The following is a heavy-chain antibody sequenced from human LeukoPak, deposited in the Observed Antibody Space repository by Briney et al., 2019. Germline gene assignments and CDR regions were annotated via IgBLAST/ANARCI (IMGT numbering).Heavy chain of an antibody. CDR1: GFTFSSYS. D-gene: IGHD3-16*02. CDR2: ISSSSSTI. Sequence: GGSLRLSCAASGFTFSSYSMNWVRQAPGKGLEWVSYISSSSSTIYYADSVKGRFTISRDNAKNSLYLQMNDLRAEDTAVYYCARDGERGELSLYMDYWGQGTLVTVSS. V-gene: IGHV3-48*01. J-gene: IGHJ4*02. CDR3: ARDGERGELSLYMDY.